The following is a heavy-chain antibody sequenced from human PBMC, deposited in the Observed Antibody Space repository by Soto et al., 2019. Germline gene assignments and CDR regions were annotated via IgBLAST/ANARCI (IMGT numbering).Heavy chain of an antibody. CDR1: GGSISSGGYY. V-gene: IGHV4-31*03. D-gene: IGHD3-16*01. CDR3: ARETRGIYSYSMDV. CDR2: IYYSGST. J-gene: IGHJ6*03. Sequence: QVQLQESGPGLVKPSQTLSLTCTVSGGSISSGGYYWSWIRQHPGKGLEWIGYIYYSGSTYYNPSLNSRVTIAVDTSKNQFSLKLSSVTAADTAVYYCARETRGIYSYSMDVWGKGTTVTVSS.